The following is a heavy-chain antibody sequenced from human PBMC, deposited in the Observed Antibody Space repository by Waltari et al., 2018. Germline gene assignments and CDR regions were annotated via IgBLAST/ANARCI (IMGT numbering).Heavy chain of an antibody. CDR3: ASPHSTDAFDI. V-gene: IGHV4-34*01. D-gene: IGHD2-2*01. CDR2: INHSGST. CDR1: GGSFSGYY. J-gene: IGHJ3*02. Sequence: QVQLQQWGAGLLKPSETLSLTCAVYGGSFSGYYWSWIRQPPGKGLEWIGEINHSGSTNYNPSRKSRVTISVDTSKNQFSLKLSSVTAADTAVYYCASPHSTDAFDIWGQGTMVTVSS.